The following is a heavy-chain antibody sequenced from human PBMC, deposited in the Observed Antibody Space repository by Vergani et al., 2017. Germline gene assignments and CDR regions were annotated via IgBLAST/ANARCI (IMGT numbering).Heavy chain of an antibody. CDR3: ARLVLRSLIDI. V-gene: IGHV3-21*01. J-gene: IGHJ3*02. D-gene: IGHD2-8*01. Sequence: EVQLVESGGGLVQPGGSLRLSCAASGFTVSSNYMSWVRQAPGKGLEWVSSISSSSSYIYYADSVKGRFTISRDNAKNSLYLQMNSLRAEDTAVYYCARLVLRSLIDIWGQGTMVTVSS. CDR1: GFTVSSNY. CDR2: ISSSSSYI.